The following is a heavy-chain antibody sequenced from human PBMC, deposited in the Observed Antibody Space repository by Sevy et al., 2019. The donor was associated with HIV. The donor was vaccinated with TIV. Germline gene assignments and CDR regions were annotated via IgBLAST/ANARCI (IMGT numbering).Heavy chain of an antibody. V-gene: IGHV1-2*06. CDR2: INPNSGGT. J-gene: IGHJ6*02. CDR3: ASHYYGSGSYYNPPRTLSYYYGMDV. Sequence: ASVKVSCKASGYTFTGYYMHWVRQAPGQGLEWMGRINPNSGGTNYAQKFQGRVTMTRDTSISTAYMELSRLRSEDTAVYYSASHYYGSGSYYNPPRTLSYYYGMDVWGQGTTVTVSS. CDR1: GYTFTGYY. D-gene: IGHD3-10*01.